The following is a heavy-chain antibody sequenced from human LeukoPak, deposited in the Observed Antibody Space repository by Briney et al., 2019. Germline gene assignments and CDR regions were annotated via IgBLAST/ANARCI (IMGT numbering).Heavy chain of an antibody. J-gene: IGHJ4*02. CDR1: GYTFTSYD. V-gene: IGHV1-8*02. CDR3: ASALKRGSAGTLIDY. CDR2: MNPNSGNT. Sequence: ASVKVSCKASGYTFTSYDISWVRQASGQGLEWMGWMNPNSGNTGYAQKFQDRVTMTRNTSISTAYMELSSLESEDTAVYYCASALKRGSAGTLIDYWGQGTLVTVSS. D-gene: IGHD6-13*01.